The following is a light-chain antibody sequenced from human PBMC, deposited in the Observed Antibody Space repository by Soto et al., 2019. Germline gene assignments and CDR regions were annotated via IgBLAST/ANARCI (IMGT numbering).Light chain of an antibody. CDR3: SSYTSSSTPLDV. CDR2: DVS. CDR1: SSDVGTYDY. J-gene: IGLJ1*01. Sequence: QSALTQPASVSGSPGQSITISCTGTSSDVGTYDYVSWYQHHPGKAPKLMIYDVSNRPSGVSNRFSGSKSGNTASLTISGLQAEDEADYYCSSYTSSSTPLDVFGTGTKVTVL. V-gene: IGLV2-14*03.